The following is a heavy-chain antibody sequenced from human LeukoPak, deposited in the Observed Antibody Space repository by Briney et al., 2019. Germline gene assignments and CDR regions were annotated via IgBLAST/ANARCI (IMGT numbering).Heavy chain of an antibody. CDR1: GFTLRSHA. CDR3: AKQMSTVTFTPFDY. CDR2: ISGSGGST. J-gene: IGHJ4*02. D-gene: IGHD3-16*01. V-gene: IGHV3-23*01. Sequence: GGSLRLSCAASGFTLRSHAMSWVRQAPGKGLEWVSAISGSGGSTDYVDSVKGRFTISRDNYKNTLFLQMNSLRADDTAVYYCAKQMSTVTFTPFDYWGQGTLVTVSS.